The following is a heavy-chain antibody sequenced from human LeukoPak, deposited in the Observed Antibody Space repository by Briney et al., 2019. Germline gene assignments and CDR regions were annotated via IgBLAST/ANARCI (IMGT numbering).Heavy chain of an antibody. CDR1: GFTFSSYA. J-gene: IGHJ4*02. CDR2: ISYDGSNK. Sequence: GGSLRLSCAASGFTFSSYAMHWVRQAPGKGLEWVAVISYDGSNKYYADSVKGRFTISRDNSKNTLYLQMNSLRAEDTAVYYCARAGSSWYVFDFWGQGTLVTVSS. D-gene: IGHD6-13*01. V-gene: IGHV3-30*04. CDR3: ARAGSSWYVFDF.